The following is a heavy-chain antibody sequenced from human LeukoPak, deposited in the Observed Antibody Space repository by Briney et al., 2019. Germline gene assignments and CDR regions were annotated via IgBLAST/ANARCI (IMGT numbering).Heavy chain of an antibody. Sequence: SETLSLTCVVSGDSITRSEYYWDWIRQPPGKGLEWIGSIYYSGATYYSGSLKSRATISVDTIKNQFSLELSSVTAADTAVYYCASLHRPWSGYYLPNAFDIWGQGTMVTVSS. CDR2: IYYSGAT. V-gene: IGHV4-39*07. D-gene: IGHD3-3*01. CDR1: GDSITRSEYY. J-gene: IGHJ3*02. CDR3: ASLHRPWSGYYLPNAFDI.